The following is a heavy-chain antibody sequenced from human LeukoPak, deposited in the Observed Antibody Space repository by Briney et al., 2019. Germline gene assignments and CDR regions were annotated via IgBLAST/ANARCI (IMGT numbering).Heavy chain of an antibody. D-gene: IGHD4-17*01. CDR1: GGTFSSYA. CDR2: IIPIFGTA. J-gene: IGHJ4*02. CDR3: ARAGCGDYDLTYFDY. V-gene: IGHV1-69*13. Sequence: ASVKVSCKASGGTFSSYAISWVRQAPGQGLEWMGGIIPIFGTANYAQKFQGRVTITADESTSTAYMELSSLRSEDTAVYYCARAGCGDYDLTYFDYWGQGTLVTVSS.